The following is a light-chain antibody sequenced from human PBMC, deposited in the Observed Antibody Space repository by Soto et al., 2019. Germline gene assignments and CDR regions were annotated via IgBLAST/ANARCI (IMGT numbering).Light chain of an antibody. V-gene: IGKV1-39*01. CDR1: QSISSY. Sequence: DIQMTQSPSSLSASVGDRVTITCLASQSISSYLNWYQQKPGKAPKLLIHTASSLQSGVPSRFSGSGSGTDFTLTISSLQPEDFATYYCQQSYNTPLTFGGGTKVDI. CDR3: QQSYNTPLT. CDR2: TAS. J-gene: IGKJ4*01.